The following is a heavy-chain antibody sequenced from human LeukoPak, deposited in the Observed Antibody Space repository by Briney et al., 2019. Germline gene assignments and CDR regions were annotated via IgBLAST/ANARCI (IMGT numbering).Heavy chain of an antibody. J-gene: IGHJ6*03. D-gene: IGHD3-16*01. CDR2: ISAYNGNT. CDR1: GYTFTSYG. CDR3: ARALGKTPNYFYYYMDV. Sequence: ASVKVSCKASGYTFTSYGISWVRQAPGQGLEWMGWISAYNGNTNYAQKLQGRVTMTTDTSTSTAYMELRSLRSDDTAVYYCARALGKTPNYFYYYMDVWGKGTTVTVSS. V-gene: IGHV1-18*01.